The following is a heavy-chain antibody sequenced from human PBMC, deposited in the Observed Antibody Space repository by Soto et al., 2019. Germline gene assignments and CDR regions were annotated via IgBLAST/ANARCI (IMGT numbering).Heavy chain of an antibody. CDR1: GLTFNNHG. Sequence: QVQLVGSGGGVVQPGRSLRLSCAASGLTFNNHGMHWVRQAPGKGLEWVAAISYSGSNKYYTDSVKGRFTISRDNSKNTLDLQMNSLRAEDTAVYYCAKGYCSSTNCYDPPPGYGIDVWGQGTTVTVSS. D-gene: IGHD2-2*01. CDR3: AKGYCSSTNCYDPPPGYGIDV. J-gene: IGHJ6*02. V-gene: IGHV3-30*18. CDR2: ISYSGSNK.